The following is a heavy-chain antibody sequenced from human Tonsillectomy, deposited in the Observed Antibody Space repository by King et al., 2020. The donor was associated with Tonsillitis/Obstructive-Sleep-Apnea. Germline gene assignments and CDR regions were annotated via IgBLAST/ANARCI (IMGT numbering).Heavy chain of an antibody. Sequence: VQLVESGGGVVQPGRSLRLSCAASGFTFSNYAMHWVRQAPGKGLEWVAVMFFDGNNKYYADSVKGRFTISRDNSKNTLYLQMNSLRAEDTAVYYCARDLFEYDYSNSRSRYYYYMDAWGKGTTVTVSS. D-gene: IGHD4-11*01. CDR1: GFTFSNYA. CDR2: MFFDGNNK. J-gene: IGHJ6*03. CDR3: ARDLFEYDYSNSRSRYYYYMDA. V-gene: IGHV3-30*04.